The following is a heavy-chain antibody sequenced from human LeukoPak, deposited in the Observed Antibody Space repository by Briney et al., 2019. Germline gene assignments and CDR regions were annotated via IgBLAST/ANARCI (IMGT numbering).Heavy chain of an antibody. CDR2: INPNSGGT. J-gene: IGHJ6*02. D-gene: IGHD6-19*01. V-gene: IGHV1-2*04. CDR3: ARRSRYSSGWSDYYYYYGMDV. CDR1: GYTFTGYY. Sequence: ASVKVSCKASGYTFTGYYMHWVRQAPGQGLEWMGWINPNSGGTNYAQKFQGWVTISVDTSKNQFSLKLSSVTAADTAVYYCARRSRYSSGWSDYYYYYGMDVWGQGTTVTVSS.